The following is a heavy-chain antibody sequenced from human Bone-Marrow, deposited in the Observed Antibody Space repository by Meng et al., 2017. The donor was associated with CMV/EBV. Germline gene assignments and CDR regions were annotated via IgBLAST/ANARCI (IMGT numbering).Heavy chain of an antibody. CDR2: IRHDGTNK. V-gene: IGHV3-30*02. Sequence: GGSLRLSCAASGFRFDDYGMHWVRQTPGKGLEWVAFIRHDGTNKFYGDSVKGRFTISRDNSKNTVYLQMNSLRAEDTAVYYCARATSHIVAIYYFDYWGQGTLVTVSS. J-gene: IGHJ4*02. CDR3: ARATSHIVAIYYFDY. CDR1: GFRFDDYG. D-gene: IGHD5-12*01.